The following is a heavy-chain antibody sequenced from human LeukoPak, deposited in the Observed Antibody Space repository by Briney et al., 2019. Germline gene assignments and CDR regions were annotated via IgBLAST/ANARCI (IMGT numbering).Heavy chain of an antibody. D-gene: IGHD1-26*01. CDR1: GFTFGDYG. V-gene: IGHV3-49*04. Sequence: GRSLRLSCITSGFTFGDYGPSWVRQAPGKGLEWVGFIRSKAYGATTEYAASLKDRFTISRDDSKSIAYLQVNSLKTEDTAVYYCTRILLKWELPGSDAFDIWGEGTMVTVSS. J-gene: IGHJ3*02. CDR2: IRSKAYGATT. CDR3: TRILLKWELPGSDAFDI.